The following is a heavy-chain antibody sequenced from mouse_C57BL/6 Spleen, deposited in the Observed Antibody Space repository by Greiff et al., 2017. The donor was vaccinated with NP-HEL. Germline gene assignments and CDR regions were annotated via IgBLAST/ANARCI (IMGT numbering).Heavy chain of an antibody. V-gene: IGHV1-82*01. CDR1: GYAFSSSW. CDR2: IYPGDGDT. Sequence: HVQLQQSGPELVKPGASVKISCKASGYAFSSSWMNWVKQRPGKGLEWIGRIYPGDGDTNYNGKFKGKATLTADKSSSTAYMQLSSLTSEDSAVYFCAREPPPGNFDYWGQGTTLTVSS. J-gene: IGHJ2*01. CDR3: AREPPPGNFDY.